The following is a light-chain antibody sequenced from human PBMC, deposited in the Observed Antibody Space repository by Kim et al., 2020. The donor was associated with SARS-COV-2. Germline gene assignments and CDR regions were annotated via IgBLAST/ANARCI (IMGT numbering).Light chain of an antibody. J-gene: IGKJ2*01. CDR3: QQYNSYPYT. CDR2: KAS. V-gene: IGKV1-5*03. CDR1: QSISSW. Sequence: DIQMTQSPSTLSASVGDRVTITCRASQSISSWLTWYQQKPGKAPKLLIYKASSLESGVPSRFSGSGSGTEFTLTISSLQPDDFTTYYCQQYNSYPYTFGQGTKLEI.